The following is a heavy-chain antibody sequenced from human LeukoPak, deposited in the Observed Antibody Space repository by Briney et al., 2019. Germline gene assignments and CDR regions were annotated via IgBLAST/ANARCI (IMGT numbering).Heavy chain of an antibody. CDR3: ARDRTFYRYSGSYRAFDI. J-gene: IGHJ3*02. V-gene: IGHV3-48*01. D-gene: IGHD1-26*01. CDR2: ISSSSSTI. Sequence: PGGSLRLSCAASGFTFSSYSMNWVRQAPGKGLEWVSYISSSSSTIYYADSVKGRFTISRDNAKNSLYLQMNSLRAEDTAVYYCARDRTFYRYSGSYRAFDIWGQGTMVTVSS. CDR1: GFTFSSYS.